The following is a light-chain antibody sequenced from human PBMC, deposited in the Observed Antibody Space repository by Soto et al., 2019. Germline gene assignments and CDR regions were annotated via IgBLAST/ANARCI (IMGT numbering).Light chain of an antibody. CDR2: DTR. J-gene: IGLJ7*01. CDR1: TGAVTSGYY. CDR3: LVSLSGARV. V-gene: IGLV7-46*01. Sequence: QAVVTQEPSLTVSPGGTVTLTCGSSTGAVTSGYYPYWFQQKPGQAPRTLIYDTRNKHSWTPARFSGSLLGGKAALTLSGAQPEDEAVYYCLVSLSGARVFGGGTQLTVL.